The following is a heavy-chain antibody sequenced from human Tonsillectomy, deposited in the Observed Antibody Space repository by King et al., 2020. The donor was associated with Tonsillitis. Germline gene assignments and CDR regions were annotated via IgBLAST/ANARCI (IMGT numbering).Heavy chain of an antibody. J-gene: IGHJ4*02. Sequence: QLVQSGAEVKKPGSSVKVSCKASGGTFSSYAISWVRQAPGQGLEWMGGIIPIFGTANYAQKFQGRVTITADESTGTAYMELSSLRSEDTAVYYCARDGASYYYDSSGSDYWGQGTLVTVSS. CDR2: IIPIFGTA. D-gene: IGHD3-22*01. CDR1: GGTFSSYA. V-gene: IGHV1-69*12. CDR3: ARDGASYYYDSSGSDY.